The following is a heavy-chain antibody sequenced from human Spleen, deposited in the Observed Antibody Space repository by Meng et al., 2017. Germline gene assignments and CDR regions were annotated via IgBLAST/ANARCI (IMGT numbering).Heavy chain of an antibody. V-gene: IGHV3-74*01. J-gene: IGHJ4*02. CDR3: VRQGFDY. CDR1: ESTFNNYW. Sequence: EVHLVGSGGGLFQPGGSLRLSCASSESTFNNYWMFWVRQAPGKGLGWVSRINFDGSSTTYADSVKGRFTISRDNAKNTLYLQMNSLRAEDTAVYYCVRQGFDYWGQGTLVTVSS. CDR2: INFDGSST.